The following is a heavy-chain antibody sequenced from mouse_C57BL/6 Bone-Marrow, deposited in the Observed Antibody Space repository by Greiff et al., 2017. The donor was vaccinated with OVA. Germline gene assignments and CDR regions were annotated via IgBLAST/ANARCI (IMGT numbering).Heavy chain of an antibody. Sequence: VQLPQSGAELVKPGASVKLSCTASGFTIQDYYLHWVKQTTDQGLEWIVRLAPEAGETNYAPQFPGKSTITADTSSHTAYLQLSRLTAEDTAVYYCARSGYYGSRPAFAYWGQGTLVTVSA. CDR1: GFTIQDYY. CDR3: ARSGYYGSRPAFAY. D-gene: IGHD1-1*01. J-gene: IGHJ3*01. CDR2: LAPEAGET. V-gene: IGHV14-2*01.